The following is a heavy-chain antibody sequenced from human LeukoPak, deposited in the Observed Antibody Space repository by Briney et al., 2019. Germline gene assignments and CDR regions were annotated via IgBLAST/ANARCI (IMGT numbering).Heavy chain of an antibody. Sequence: GASVKVSCKVSGYIFSELSMHWVRQAPGKGLGWMGGFDPEDGETIYTQRFQGRVTMTEDTSTDTAYMELSSLRSEDTAVYYCATLYYDILTGYHVYGMDVWGQGTTVTVSS. D-gene: IGHD3-9*01. J-gene: IGHJ6*02. CDR3: ATLYYDILTGYHVYGMDV. CDR2: FDPEDGET. CDR1: GYIFSELS. V-gene: IGHV1-24*01.